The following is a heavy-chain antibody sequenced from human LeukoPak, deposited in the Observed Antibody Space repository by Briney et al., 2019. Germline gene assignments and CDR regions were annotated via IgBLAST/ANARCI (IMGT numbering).Heavy chain of an antibody. CDR1: GGSISSYY. D-gene: IGHD1-26*01. Sequence: SSETLSLTCTVSGGSISSYYWSWIRQPAGKGLEWIGRIYTSGSTNYNPSLKSRVTMSLDTSKNQFSLKLSSVTAADTAVYYCARHPVGMGIGAFDIWGQGTMVTVSS. V-gene: IGHV4-4*07. CDR2: IYTSGST. CDR3: ARHPVGMGIGAFDI. J-gene: IGHJ3*02.